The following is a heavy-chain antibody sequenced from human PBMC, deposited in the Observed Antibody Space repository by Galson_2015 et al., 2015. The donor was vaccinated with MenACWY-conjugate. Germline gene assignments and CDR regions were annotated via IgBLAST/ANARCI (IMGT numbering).Heavy chain of an antibody. CDR3: ASQGIAVAGVIDF. CDR1: GDSVSSHSAA. Sequence: CAISGDSVSSHSAAWNWIRQSPSRGLEWLGRTYYRSKWYKYYAASVKSRMTINVDTSKNQFSLQLNSVTPEYTAMYYCASQGIAVAGVIDFWGQGSLVTVSS. J-gene: IGHJ4*02. D-gene: IGHD6-19*01. V-gene: IGHV6-1*01. CDR2: TYYRSKWYK.